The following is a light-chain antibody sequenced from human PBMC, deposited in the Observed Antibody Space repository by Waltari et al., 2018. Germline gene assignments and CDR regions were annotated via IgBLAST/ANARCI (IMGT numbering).Light chain of an antibody. CDR2: DVS. Sequence: DIQMTQSPSSLSASVGDRVPITCQASQDISTYLNWYQQKPGKAPKLLIYDVSNLEKGVPSGFSGGGSETDFSFTISSLQSEDIATYYCQQYEDVPYTFGQGTKLMIK. V-gene: IGKV1-33*01. CDR1: QDISTY. CDR3: QQYEDVPYT. J-gene: IGKJ2*01.